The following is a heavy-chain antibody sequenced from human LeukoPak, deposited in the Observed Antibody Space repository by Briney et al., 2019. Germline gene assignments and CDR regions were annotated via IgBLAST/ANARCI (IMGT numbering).Heavy chain of an antibody. D-gene: IGHD3-16*02. J-gene: IGHJ4*02. Sequence: GESLKISCKGSGYSFTSYWIGWVRQMPGKGLEWMGIIYPGDSDTRYSPSFQGQVTISADKSISTAYLQWSSLKASDTAMYYCARPARVFWGSYRPNPYYFDYCGQGTLVTVSS. CDR3: ARPARVFWGSYRPNPYYFDY. V-gene: IGHV5-51*01. CDR2: IYPGDSDT. CDR1: GYSFTSYW.